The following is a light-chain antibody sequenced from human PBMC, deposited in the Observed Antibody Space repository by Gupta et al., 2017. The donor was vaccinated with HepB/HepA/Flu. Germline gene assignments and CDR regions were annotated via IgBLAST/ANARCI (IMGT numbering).Light chain of an antibody. CDR2: GVS. V-gene: IGKV3-15*01. Sequence: EIVMTQSPATPSVSAGERATLSCRASQNINSNLAWYQQKSGQAPRLLIYGVSTRATGTPARFSGSGSGTEFTLTISSLQSEDFAVYYCQRSDKWLTWTFGPGTKVEIK. CDR3: QRSDKWLTWT. J-gene: IGKJ1*01. CDR1: QNINSN.